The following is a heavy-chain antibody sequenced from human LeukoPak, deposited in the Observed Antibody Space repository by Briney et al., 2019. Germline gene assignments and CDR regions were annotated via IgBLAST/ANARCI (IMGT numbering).Heavy chain of an antibody. CDR2: IYHSGST. D-gene: IGHD2-2*01. J-gene: IGHJ5*02. V-gene: IGHV4-38-2*02. Sequence: SETLSLTCTVSGYSISSGYYWGWIRQPPGKGLEWIGSIYHSGSTYYNPSLKSRVTISVDTSKNQFSLKLSSVTAADTAVYYCARGWGDIVVVPAAYWFDTWGQGTLVTVSS. CDR3: ARGWGDIVVVPAAYWFDT. CDR1: GYSISSGYY.